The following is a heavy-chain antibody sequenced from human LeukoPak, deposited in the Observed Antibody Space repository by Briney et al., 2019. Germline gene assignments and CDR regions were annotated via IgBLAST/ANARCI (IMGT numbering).Heavy chain of an antibody. V-gene: IGHV3-66*02. CDR3: ASALYSSRGDAFDI. CDR1: GFTVSSNY. J-gene: IGHJ3*02. D-gene: IGHD6-13*01. CDR2: IYSGGST. Sequence: PEGSLRLSCAASGFTVSSNYMSWVRQAPGKGLEWVSVIYSGGSTYYADSVKGRFTISRDNSKNTLYLQMNSLRAEDTAVYYCASALYSSRGDAFDIWGQGTMVTVSS.